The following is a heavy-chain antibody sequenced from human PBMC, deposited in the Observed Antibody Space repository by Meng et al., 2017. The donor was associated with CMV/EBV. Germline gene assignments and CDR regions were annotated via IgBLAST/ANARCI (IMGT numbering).Heavy chain of an antibody. D-gene: IGHD3-3*01. CDR2: IYHSGNT. V-gene: IGHV4-39*01. J-gene: IGHJ5*02. CDR3: ASQERDYWSGYGLVPKPNRFDT. Sequence: ESLKISCSVSGGSIGSNTYYWGWIRQSPGKGLEWIGSIYHSGNTYYKPSLKSRVIISVDTSKNQFSLKLSSVTAADAAMYYCASQERDYWSGYGLVPKPNRFDTWGQGTLVTVSS. CDR1: GGSIGSNTYY.